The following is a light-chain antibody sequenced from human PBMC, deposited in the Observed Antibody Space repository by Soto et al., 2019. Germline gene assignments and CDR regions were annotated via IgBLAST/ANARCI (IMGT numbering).Light chain of an antibody. CDR3: SSYAGSNILV. J-gene: IGLJ3*02. CDR2: EVT. CDR1: SSDVGGYNY. Sequence: QSVLTQPPSASGSPGQSVTISCTGTSSDVGGYNYVSWYQQHPGKVPKLMIYEVTKRHSGVPDRFSGSKSGNTASLTVSGLQAEDEADYYCSSYAGSNILVFGGGTKLTVL. V-gene: IGLV2-8*01.